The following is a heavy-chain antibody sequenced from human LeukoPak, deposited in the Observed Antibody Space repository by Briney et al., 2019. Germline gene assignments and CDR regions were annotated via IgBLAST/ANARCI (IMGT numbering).Heavy chain of an antibody. CDR3: ARGGGTGWYYYYGMDV. V-gene: IGHV1-2*04. J-gene: IGHJ6*02. Sequence: ASVKVSCKASGYTFTGYYMHWVRQAPGQGLEWMGWINPNSGGTNYAQKFQGWVTMTRDTSISTAYMELSRLRSDDTAVYYCARGGGTGWYYYYGMDVWGQGTTVTVSS. CDR1: GYTFTGYY. CDR2: INPNSGGT. D-gene: IGHD6-19*01.